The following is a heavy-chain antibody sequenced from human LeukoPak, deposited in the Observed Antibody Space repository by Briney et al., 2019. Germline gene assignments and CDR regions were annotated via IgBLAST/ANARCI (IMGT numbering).Heavy chain of an antibody. V-gene: IGHV3-23*01. CDR3: VKHDEYYGWGGPVGDY. CDR2: ISGSGGST. J-gene: IGHJ4*02. Sequence: GGSLRLSCATSGFTFRNYAMTWVRQAPGRGVEWVSSISGSGGSTYYADSVKGRFTISRDNSKNTLHLQMNSLRAEDTAVYYWVKHDEYYGWGGPVGDYWGQGTLVTVSS. CDR1: GFTFRNYA. D-gene: IGHD3-10*01.